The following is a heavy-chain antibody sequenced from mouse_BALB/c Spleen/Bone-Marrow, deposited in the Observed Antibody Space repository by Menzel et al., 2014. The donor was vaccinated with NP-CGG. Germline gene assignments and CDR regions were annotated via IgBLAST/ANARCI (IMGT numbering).Heavy chain of an antibody. CDR2: IDPSDSET. D-gene: IGHD2-3*01. J-gene: IGHJ4*01. CDR1: GYAFTSYW. V-gene: IGHV1-69*02. Sequence: QVQLQQSGAELVKPGVPVKLSCKASGYAFTSYWMNWVKQRPGRGLEWIGRIDPSDSETHYNQKFKDKVTLTVDKSSSTAYIQLSSLTSEDSAVYYCARALGDGYYYAMDYWGQGTSVTVSP. CDR3: ARALGDGYYYAMDY.